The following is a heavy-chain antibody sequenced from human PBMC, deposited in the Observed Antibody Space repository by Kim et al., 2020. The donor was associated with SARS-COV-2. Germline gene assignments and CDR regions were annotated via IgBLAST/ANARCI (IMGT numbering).Heavy chain of an antibody. CDR2: IYYSGST. V-gene: IGHV4-59*01. J-gene: IGHJ5*02. D-gene: IGHD3-10*01. Sequence: SETLSLTCTVSGGSISSYYWSWIRQPPGKGLEWIAYIYYSGSTNYNPSLKSRVTISVDTSKNQFSLKLSSVTAADTAVYYCNYYGSGSYPSWGQGTLVTVSS. CDR1: GGSISSYY. CDR3: NYYGSGSYPS.